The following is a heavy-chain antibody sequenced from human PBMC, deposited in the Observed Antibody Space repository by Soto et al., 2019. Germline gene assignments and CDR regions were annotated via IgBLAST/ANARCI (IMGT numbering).Heavy chain of an antibody. J-gene: IGHJ4*02. V-gene: IGHV4-59*01. CDR3: AGYSFGFGYFFDY. CDR1: GGSISSYY. Sequence: NPSETLSLTCTVSGGSISSYYWNWIRQPPGKGLEWIGYIYYSGSANYNPSLKSRVTISVDTSKNQFSLKLISVTAADTAVYYCAGYSFGFGYFFDYWGPGTLVTVSS. CDR2: IYYSGSA. D-gene: IGHD5-18*01.